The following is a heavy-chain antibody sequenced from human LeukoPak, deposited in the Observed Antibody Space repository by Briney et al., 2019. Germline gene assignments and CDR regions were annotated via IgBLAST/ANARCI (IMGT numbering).Heavy chain of an antibody. J-gene: IGHJ4*02. CDR2: IYAGGST. CDR1: GFTFSSYN. CDR3: ARDSPRLSF. V-gene: IGHV3-66*01. D-gene: IGHD3-16*02. Sequence: HPGGSLRLSCAASGFTFSSYNMNWVRQAPGKGLEWVSVIYAGGSTYYADSVKGRFTISRDNSKNTLYLQMNSLRAEDTAVYYCARDSPRLSFWGQGTLVTVSS.